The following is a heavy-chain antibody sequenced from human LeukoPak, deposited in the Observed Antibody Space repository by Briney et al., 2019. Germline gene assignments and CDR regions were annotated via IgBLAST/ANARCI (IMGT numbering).Heavy chain of an antibody. CDR3: ARDVRYYGSGRIDY. D-gene: IGHD3-10*01. J-gene: IGHJ4*02. CDR1: GGSIRSSSYY. CDR2: IYYSGST. Sequence: PETLSLTCTVSGGSIRSSSYYWGWIRQPPGKGLEWIGSIYYSGSTYYNPSLKSRVTISVDTSKNQFSLKLSSVTAADTAVYYCARDVRYYGSGRIDYWGQGTLVTVSS. V-gene: IGHV4-39*07.